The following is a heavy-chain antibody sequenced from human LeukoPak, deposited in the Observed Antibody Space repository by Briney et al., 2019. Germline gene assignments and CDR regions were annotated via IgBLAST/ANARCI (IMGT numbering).Heavy chain of an antibody. D-gene: IGHD2-21*01. Sequence: PGGSLRLSCAASGFTFSSCAMHWVRQAPGKGLEWVANIKQDGSEKYYVDSVKGRFTISRDNAKNSLYLQMNSLRAEDTAVYYCAKGGVAPDYWGQGTLVTVSS. J-gene: IGHJ4*02. CDR2: IKQDGSEK. CDR3: AKGGVAPDY. CDR1: GFTFSSCA. V-gene: IGHV3-7*01.